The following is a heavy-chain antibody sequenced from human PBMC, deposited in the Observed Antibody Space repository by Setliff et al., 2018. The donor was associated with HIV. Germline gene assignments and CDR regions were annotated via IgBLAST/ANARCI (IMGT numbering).Heavy chain of an antibody. CDR3: ARVPVSSYYYYMDV. Sequence: ASVKVSCKASGYNFTSYGITWVRQAPGQGLEWMGWISGYSGNTDYAQGRVTMTTDTATRTAYMELRSLRSDDTAVYYCARVPVSSYYYYMDVWGKGTTVTVSS. V-gene: IGHV1-18*01. CDR2: ISGYSGNT. CDR1: GYNFTSYG. J-gene: IGHJ6*03. D-gene: IGHD6-13*01.